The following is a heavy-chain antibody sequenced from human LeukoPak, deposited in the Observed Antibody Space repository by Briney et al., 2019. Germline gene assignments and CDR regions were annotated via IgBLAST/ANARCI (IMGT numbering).Heavy chain of an antibody. J-gene: IGHJ4*02. CDR2: VNPSDGST. CDR3: ARGLYCSGGRCYSDSDY. D-gene: IGHD2-15*01. Sequence: ASVKVSCKASGYTFPSYYMKWVRQAPGKGLEWMGIVNPSDGSTSYAQKFRGRVTMTRDTSTSTVYLELSSLRSEDTAVYYCARGLYCSGGRCYSDSDYWGQGTLVTVSS. V-gene: IGHV1-46*01. CDR1: GYTFPSYY.